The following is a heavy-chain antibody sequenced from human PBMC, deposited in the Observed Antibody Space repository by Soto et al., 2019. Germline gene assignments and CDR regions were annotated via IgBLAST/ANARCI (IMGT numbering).Heavy chain of an antibody. V-gene: IGHV3-30-3*01. CDR2: ISYDGSNK. CDR1: GFTFSSYA. J-gene: IGHJ3*02. Sequence: QVQLVESGGGVVQPGRSLRLSCAASGFTFSSYAMHWVRQAPGKGLEWVAVISYDGSNKYYADSVKGRFTISRDNSKNTLYLRMNSLRAQYMSMYYCQKVPRSDAFYIWGQGTMVTVSS. D-gene: IGHD6-6*01. CDR3: QKVPRSDAFYI.